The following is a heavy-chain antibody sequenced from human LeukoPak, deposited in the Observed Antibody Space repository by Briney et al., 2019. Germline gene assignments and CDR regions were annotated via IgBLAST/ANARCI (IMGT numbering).Heavy chain of an antibody. Sequence: SQTLSLTCTVSGGSIRSGDYYWSWIRQPPGKGPEWIGYIYYSGNTYYNPSLKSRVTISVDTSKKQFSLKLYSMTAADTAVYYCARAIITMEIGVPADAFDIWGQGTMVTVSS. CDR3: ARAIITMEIGVPADAFDI. CDR2: IYYSGNT. D-gene: IGHD3-10*01. V-gene: IGHV4-30-4*08. J-gene: IGHJ3*02. CDR1: GGSIRSGDYY.